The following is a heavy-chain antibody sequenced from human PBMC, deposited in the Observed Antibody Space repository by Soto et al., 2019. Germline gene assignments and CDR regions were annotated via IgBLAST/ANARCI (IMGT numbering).Heavy chain of an antibody. V-gene: IGHV3-53*01. D-gene: IGHD3-3*01. Sequence: GGSLRLSCAASGFTVSSNYLMWFRQAPGKGLEWVAVIFSADNTHYADSVKGRFTISKDNSKNTVFLQMNSLRAEDTAVYYCAITGAGYYIVWGQGTPVTVSS. J-gene: IGHJ4*02. CDR3: AITGAGYYIV. CDR1: GFTVSSNY. CDR2: IFSADNT.